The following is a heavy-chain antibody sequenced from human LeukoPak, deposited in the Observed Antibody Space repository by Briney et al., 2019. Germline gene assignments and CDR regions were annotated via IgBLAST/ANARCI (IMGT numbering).Heavy chain of an antibody. CDR3: ARAGSRIAARLTPDY. Sequence: GESLKISCKGSGYSFTSYWIGWVRQMPGKGLEWMGIIYPGDSDTRYSPSFQGQVTISADKSISTAYLQWSSLKASDTAMYYCARAGSRIAARLTPDYWGQGTLVTVSS. D-gene: IGHD6-6*01. V-gene: IGHV5-51*01. J-gene: IGHJ4*02. CDR2: IYPGDSDT. CDR1: GYSFTSYW.